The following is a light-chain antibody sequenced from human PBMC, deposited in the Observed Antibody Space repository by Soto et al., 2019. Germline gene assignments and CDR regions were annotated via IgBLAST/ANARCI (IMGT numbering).Light chain of an antibody. Sequence: DIQGTQSPASVSASVGDRVTITCRTSQSISDYLNWYQQQPGKAPKLLIYGAHTLQSGVPTRFSGSGSGTDFTLTIRTLQTEDFATYYCQQNFRPPKVTFGGGTKVDIK. CDR1: QSISDY. J-gene: IGKJ4*01. CDR3: QQNFRPPKVT. V-gene: IGKV1-39*01. CDR2: GAH.